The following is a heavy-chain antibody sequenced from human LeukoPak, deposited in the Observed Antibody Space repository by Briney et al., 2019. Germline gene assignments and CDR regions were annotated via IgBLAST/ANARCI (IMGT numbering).Heavy chain of an antibody. CDR3: ARHCSSSRCPYYYHMDV. D-gene: IGHD2-2*01. Sequence: GGSLRLSCAASGFTFSTYSMNWVRQAPGKGLEWVSSISSGSSYIYYADSMKGRFTISRDDAKNSLYLQMNSLRAEDTAVYYCARHCSSSRCPYYYHMDVWGKGTTVTVSS. J-gene: IGHJ6*03. CDR2: ISSGSSYI. V-gene: IGHV3-21*01. CDR1: GFTFSTYS.